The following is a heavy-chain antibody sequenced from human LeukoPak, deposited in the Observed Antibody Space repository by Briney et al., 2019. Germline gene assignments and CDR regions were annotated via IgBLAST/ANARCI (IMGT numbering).Heavy chain of an antibody. CDR2: INQDGSAK. CDR3: AGGSGWLIDS. CDR1: GFTFSNYY. Sequence: GGSLRLSCAGSGFTFSNYYMAWVRQAPVKGLEWVANINQDGSAKYYVDAVRGRFTISRNNAKNSLYLQMDSLRTEDTAVYHCAGGSGWLIDSWGQGTLVTVSS. V-gene: IGHV3-7*01. D-gene: IGHD6-19*01. J-gene: IGHJ4*02.